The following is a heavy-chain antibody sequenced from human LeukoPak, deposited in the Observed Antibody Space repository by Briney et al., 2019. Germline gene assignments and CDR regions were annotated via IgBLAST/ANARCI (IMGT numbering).Heavy chain of an antibody. CDR2: INHSGST. CDR1: GGSFSGYY. J-gene: IGHJ4*02. V-gene: IGHV4-34*01. CDR3: ASRGSEFPNSVPATASGY. Sequence: PSETLSLTCAVYGGSFSGYYWSWIRQPPGKGLEWIGEINHSGSTNYNPSLKGRVTISVDTSKNQFSLKLSSVTAADTAVYYCASRGSEFPNSVPATASGYWGQGALVTVSS. D-gene: IGHD2-2*01.